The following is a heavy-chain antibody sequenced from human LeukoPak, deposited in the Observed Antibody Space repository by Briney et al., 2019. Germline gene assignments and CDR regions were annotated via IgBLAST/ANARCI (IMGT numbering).Heavy chain of an antibody. Sequence: VASVKVSCKASGGTFSSYAISWVRQAPGQGLEWMGGIIPIFGTANYAQKFQGRVTITADESTSTAYMELSSLRSEDTAVYYCARQLGPYGREDYWGQGTLVTVSS. D-gene: IGHD4-17*01. CDR1: GGTFSSYA. J-gene: IGHJ4*02. CDR3: ARQLGPYGREDY. CDR2: IIPIFGTA. V-gene: IGHV1-69*01.